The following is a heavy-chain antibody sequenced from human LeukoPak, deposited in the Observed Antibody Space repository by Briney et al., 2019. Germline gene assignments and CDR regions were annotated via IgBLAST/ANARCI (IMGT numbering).Heavy chain of an antibody. J-gene: IGHJ3*02. Sequence: SETLSLTCAVYGGSFSGYYWSWIRQPPGKGLEWIGEINHSGSANYNPSLKSRVTISVDTSKNQFSLKLSSVTAADTAVYYCARFLSDVVVVAATPVDAFDIWGQGTMVTVSS. CDR3: ARFLSDVVVVAATPVDAFDI. CDR2: INHSGSA. CDR1: GGSFSGYY. D-gene: IGHD2-15*01. V-gene: IGHV4-34*01.